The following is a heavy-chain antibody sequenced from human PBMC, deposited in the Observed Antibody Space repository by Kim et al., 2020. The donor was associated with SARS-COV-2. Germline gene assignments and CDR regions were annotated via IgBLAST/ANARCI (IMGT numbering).Heavy chain of an antibody. CDR2: IRSKANSYAT. V-gene: IGHV3-73*01. D-gene: IGHD3-10*01. CDR3: TSPELRGVIRDY. Sequence: GGSLRLSCAASGFTFSGSAMHWVRQASGKGLDWVGRIRSKANSYATAYAASVKGRFTITRDDSKNTTYLQMNSLKTEDTAVYYCTSPELRGVIRDYWGQGTLVTVSS. CDR1: GFTFSGSA. J-gene: IGHJ4*02.